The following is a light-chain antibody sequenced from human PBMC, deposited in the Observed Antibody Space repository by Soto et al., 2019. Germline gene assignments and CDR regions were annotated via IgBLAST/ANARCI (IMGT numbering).Light chain of an antibody. J-gene: IGLJ1*01. Sequence: QSVLTQPPSVSGAPGQRVTISCTGSSSNIGAGYDVHWYQQLPGTAPKLLIYGNSNRPSGVPDRFSGSKSGTSASLAITGLQAEDEADYYCQSYDSSLSRWNVFGTGTRSPS. CDR3: QSYDSSLSRWNV. CDR2: GNS. CDR1: SSNIGAGYD. V-gene: IGLV1-40*01.